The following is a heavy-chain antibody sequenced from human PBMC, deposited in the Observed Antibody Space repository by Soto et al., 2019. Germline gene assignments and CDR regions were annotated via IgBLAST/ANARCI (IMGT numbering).Heavy chain of an antibody. D-gene: IGHD3-16*01. CDR2: IYYSGST. J-gene: IGHJ6*02. Sequence: PSETMSLTCTVSGGSISSSSYYWGWIRQPPGKGLEWIGSIYYSGSTYYNPSLKSRVTISVDTSKNQFSLKLSSVTAADTAVYYCASISRRFDDYYYYGMDVWGQGTTVTVSS. CDR3: ASISRRFDDYYYYGMDV. V-gene: IGHV4-39*01. CDR1: GGSISSSSYY.